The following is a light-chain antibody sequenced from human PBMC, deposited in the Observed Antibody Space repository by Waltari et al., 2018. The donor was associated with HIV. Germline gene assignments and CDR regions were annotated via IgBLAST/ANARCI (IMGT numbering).Light chain of an antibody. CDR1: SSDVGGYNY. CDR3: SSYTSSSTLVV. CDR2: EVS. V-gene: IGLV2-14*01. Sequence: TPPASVSGSPGQSITISCTGTSSDVGGYNYVSWYQQHPGKAPKLMIYEVSNRPSGVSNRFSGSKSGNPASLTISGLQAEDEADYYCSSYTSSSTLVVFGGGTKLTVL. J-gene: IGLJ2*01.